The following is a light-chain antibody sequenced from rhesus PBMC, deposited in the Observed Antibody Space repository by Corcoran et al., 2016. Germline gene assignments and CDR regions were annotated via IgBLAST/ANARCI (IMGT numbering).Light chain of an antibody. Sequence: DIQMTQSPSSLSASVGDRVTITCRASQAINNYLAWYPQKPGKAPKLLIFAASTLHNGVPSRFRGSGPGTDFTLTISSLQPEEFASYYCQQHKSYPLTFGGGTKV. CDR1: QAINNY. CDR2: AAS. V-gene: IGKV1-25*02. J-gene: IGKJ4*01. CDR3: QQHKSYPLT.